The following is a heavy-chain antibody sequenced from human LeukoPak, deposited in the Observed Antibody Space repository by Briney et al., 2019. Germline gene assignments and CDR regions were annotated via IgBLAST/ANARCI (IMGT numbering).Heavy chain of an antibody. J-gene: IGHJ4*02. Sequence: GGSLRLSCAASGFTFSSYWMSWVRQAPGKGLEWVANMKQDGSETYYVDSVKGRFTISGDNAKNSLYLQMNSLRAADTAVYYCARDSRGAFDYWGQGTLVTVSS. CDR2: MKQDGSET. CDR3: ARDSRGAFDY. V-gene: IGHV3-7*01. CDR1: GFTFSSYW. D-gene: IGHD3-10*01.